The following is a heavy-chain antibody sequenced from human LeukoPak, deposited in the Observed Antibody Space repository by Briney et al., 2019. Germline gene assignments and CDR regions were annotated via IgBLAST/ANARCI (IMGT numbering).Heavy chain of an antibody. Sequence: PSETLSLTCTVSGGSISSSSYYWGWIRQPPGKGLEWIGSIYYSRSTYYNPSLKSRVTISVDTSKNQFSLKLSSVTAADTAVYYCARDLYGGNSDAFDIWGQGTMVTVSS. CDR1: GGSISSSSYY. D-gene: IGHD4-23*01. CDR3: ARDLYGGNSDAFDI. J-gene: IGHJ3*02. CDR2: IYYSRST. V-gene: IGHV4-39*07.